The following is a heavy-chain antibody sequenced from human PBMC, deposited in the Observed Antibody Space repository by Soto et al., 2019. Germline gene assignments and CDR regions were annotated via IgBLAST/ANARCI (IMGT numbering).Heavy chain of an antibody. V-gene: IGHV4-31*03. J-gene: IGHJ4*02. CDR2: IYYSGTT. CDR3: AREGGDGVDY. D-gene: IGHD3-16*01. Sequence: QVQLQESGPGLVKPSQTLSLTCTVSGGSIRSGSYYWSWIRQHAGQGLEWIGYIYYSGTTDYNPSLQPRLFISVDTSKNQFTLRLSSVTAADTAVYYCAREGGDGVDYWGQGTPVTVSS. CDR1: GGSIRSGSYY.